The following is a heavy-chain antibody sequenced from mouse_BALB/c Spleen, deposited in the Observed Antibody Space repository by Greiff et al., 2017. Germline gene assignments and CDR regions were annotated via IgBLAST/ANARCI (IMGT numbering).Heavy chain of an antibody. D-gene: IGHD1-1*01. V-gene: IGHV1-69*01. Sequence: QVQLQQPGAELVMPGASVKMSCKASGYTFTYYWMHWVKQRPGQGLEWIGAIDTSDSYTSYNQKFKGKATLTVDESSSTAYMQLSSLTSEDSAVYYCASPLLRSYWGQGTTLTVSS. CDR2: IDTSDSYT. CDR3: ASPLLRSY. CDR1: GYTFTYYW. J-gene: IGHJ2*01.